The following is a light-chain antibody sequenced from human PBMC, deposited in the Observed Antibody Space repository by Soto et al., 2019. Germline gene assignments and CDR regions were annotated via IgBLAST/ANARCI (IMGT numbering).Light chain of an antibody. V-gene: IGLV1-44*01. CDR1: GSNIGTNT. J-gene: IGLJ2*01. CDR3: AAWDDSLNGVV. CDR2: SND. Sequence: QSVLTQSPSTSGTPGQRVTISCSGRGSNIGTNTINWYQHLPEAAPKLLIYSNDQRPSGVPDRFSGSKSGTSASLAISGLQSEDEGDYYCAAWDDSLNGVVFGGGTQLTVL.